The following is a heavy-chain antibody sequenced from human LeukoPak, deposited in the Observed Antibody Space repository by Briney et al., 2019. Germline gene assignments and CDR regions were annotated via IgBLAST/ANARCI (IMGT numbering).Heavy chain of an antibody. D-gene: IGHD2-21*02. CDR2: VKRDGSEK. V-gene: IGHV3-7*01. CDR1: GFTFSTYW. CDR3: ATMCGGDCLADC. Sequence: GGSLRLSCAASGFTFSTYWMSWVRQAPGKGLEWVANVKRDGSEKYYVDSVKGRFTISRDNSKNTLDLQMDSLRDEDTAIYYCATMCGGDCLADCWGQGTLVTVSS. J-gene: IGHJ4*02.